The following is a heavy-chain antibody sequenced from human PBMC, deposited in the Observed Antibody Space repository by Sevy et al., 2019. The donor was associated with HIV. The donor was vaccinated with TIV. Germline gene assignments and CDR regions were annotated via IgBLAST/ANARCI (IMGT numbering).Heavy chain of an antibody. Sequence: GGSLRLSCSASGFTFSPYSMNWVRQAPGKGLEWISYIGGTTSNTEYADSVKGRFTISRDNANNLVYLQMSGLRAEDTAVYCCGGDWSYAFDFWGQGTMVTVSS. V-gene: IGHV3-48*01. CDR1: GFTFSPYS. J-gene: IGHJ3*01. CDR3: GGDWSYAFDF. CDR2: IGGTTSNT.